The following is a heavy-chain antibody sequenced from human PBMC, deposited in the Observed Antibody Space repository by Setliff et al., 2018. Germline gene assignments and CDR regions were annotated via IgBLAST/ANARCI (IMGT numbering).Heavy chain of an antibody. CDR1: GYPISRGFY. CDR3: ARMSGFQYMDV. Sequence: LSLTCTVSGYPISRGFYWSWIRQPPGKGLEWIGYIYYSGSTNYNPSLKSRVTISVDTSKNQFSLKLSSVTAADTAGYYCARMSGFQYMDVWGKGTTVTVSS. V-gene: IGHV4-59*08. CDR2: IYYSGST. J-gene: IGHJ6*03. D-gene: IGHD3-3*01.